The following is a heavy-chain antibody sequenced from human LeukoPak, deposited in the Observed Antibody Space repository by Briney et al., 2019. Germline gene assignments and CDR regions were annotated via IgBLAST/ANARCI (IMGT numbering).Heavy chain of an antibody. D-gene: IGHD3-22*01. J-gene: IGHJ4*02. CDR2: IKQDGSEK. V-gene: IGHV3-7*03. CDR1: GFTFSSYW. Sequence: GGSLRLSCAASGFTFSSYWMSWVRQAPGKGLEWVANIKQDGSEKYYVDSVKGRFTISRDNAKNSLYLQMNSLRAEDTAVYYCAKESAYDNSGYFDWGQGTLVTVSS. CDR3: AKESAYDNSGYFD.